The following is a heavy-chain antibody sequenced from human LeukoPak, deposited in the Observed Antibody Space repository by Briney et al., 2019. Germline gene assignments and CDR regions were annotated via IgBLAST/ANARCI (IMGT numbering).Heavy chain of an antibody. CDR2: IIPLFGIV. D-gene: IGHD5-18*01. J-gene: IGHJ6*02. V-gene: IGHV1-69*02. CDR1: GGTFSSHT. CDR3: ARIPSGDVDTAMVMYYHYGMDV. Sequence: GASVKGSCKASGGTFSSHTISWVRQAPEQGLEWMGRIIPLFGIVNYAEKFQDRVTITADKSTSTAYMEVSSLRSEDTAVYYCARIPSGDVDTAMVMYYHYGMDVWGQGTTVTVSS.